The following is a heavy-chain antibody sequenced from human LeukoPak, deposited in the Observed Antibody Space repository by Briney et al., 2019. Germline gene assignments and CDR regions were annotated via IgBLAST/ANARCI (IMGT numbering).Heavy chain of an antibody. CDR2: INPNSGGT. V-gene: IGHV1-2*02. J-gene: IGHJ4*02. Sequence: RGSVSVSCTASGYTFTGYYMPWVRQAPGQGLEWMGWINPNSGGTNYAHRFQGGVTISRETAISTLYMELSMLRSDDTAVYYCSNYYYGSGTSPTWGQGTLVTVSS. CDR3: SNYYYGSGTSPT. CDR1: GYTFTGYY. D-gene: IGHD3-10*01.